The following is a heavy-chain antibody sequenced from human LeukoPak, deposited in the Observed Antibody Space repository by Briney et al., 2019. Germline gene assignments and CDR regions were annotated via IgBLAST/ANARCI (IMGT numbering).Heavy chain of an antibody. V-gene: IGHV1-46*01. D-gene: IGHD1-26*01. CDR1: GYTFTSYY. CDR2: INPRGGST. Sequence: ASVKVSCKASGYTFTSYYMHWVRQAPGQGLEWMGIINPRGGSTSYAQKFQGRVTMTRDTSTSTVYMELSSLRSEDTAVYYCARVDGSYTVDYWGQGTLVTVSS. J-gene: IGHJ4*02. CDR3: ARVDGSYTVDY.